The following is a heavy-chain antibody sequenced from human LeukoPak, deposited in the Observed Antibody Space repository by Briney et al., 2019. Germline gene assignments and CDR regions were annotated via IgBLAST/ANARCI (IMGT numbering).Heavy chain of an antibody. CDR3: ARGKRLEDTPVVPDDY. Sequence: DTVTVSCKASGYTFTGYYIHWVRQAPGQGLECMGWISAISGGTAYAQRFQGRVTMTRDTSITTAYMELSRLTSDDTAVYYCARGKRLEDTPVVPDDYWGQGTLVTVS. V-gene: IGHV1-2*02. D-gene: IGHD5-18*01. CDR1: GYTFTGYY. CDR2: ISAISGGT. J-gene: IGHJ4*02.